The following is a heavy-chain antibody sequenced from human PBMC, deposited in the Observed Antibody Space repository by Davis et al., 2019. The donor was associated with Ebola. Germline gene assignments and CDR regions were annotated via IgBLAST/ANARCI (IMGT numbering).Heavy chain of an antibody. CDR3: ARQRYSSGWHFDY. V-gene: IGHV4-39*01. J-gene: IGHJ4*02. Sequence: SETLSLTCTVSGGSISSSSYYWGWIRQPPGKGLEWIGSIYYSGSTYYNPSLKSRVTISVDTSKNQFSLKLSSVTAADTAVYYCARQRYSSGWHFDYWGQGTLVTVSS. D-gene: IGHD6-19*01. CDR1: GGSISSSSYY. CDR2: IYYSGST.